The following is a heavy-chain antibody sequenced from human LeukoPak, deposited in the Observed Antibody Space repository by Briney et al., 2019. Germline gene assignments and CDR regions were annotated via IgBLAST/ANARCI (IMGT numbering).Heavy chain of an antibody. CDR1: GFTFSSYS. V-gene: IGHV3-21*01. D-gene: IGHD3-10*01. CDR3: ARDGDTVLTRGYYYYLDV. Sequence: GGSLRLSCAASGFTFSSYSMNWVRQAPGKGLEWVSSISTSSSYINYADSVKGRFTISRDNAKNSLYLQMNSLRAEDTALYYCARDGDTVLTRGYYYYLDVWGKGTTVTVSS. J-gene: IGHJ6*03. CDR2: ISTSSSYI.